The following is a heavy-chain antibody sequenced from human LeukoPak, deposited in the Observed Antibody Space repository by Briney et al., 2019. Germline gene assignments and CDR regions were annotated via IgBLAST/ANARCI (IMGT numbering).Heavy chain of an antibody. CDR1: GFTFSSYW. Sequence: PGGSLRLSCAASGFTFSSYWMHWVRQAPGKGLVWVSRINSDGSSTYYADSVKGRFTISRDNSENTLYLQMNSLRAEDTAIYYCAKRDTTYWGQGTLVTVSS. D-gene: IGHD1-26*01. CDR3: AKRDTTY. CDR2: INSDGSST. V-gene: IGHV3-74*01. J-gene: IGHJ4*02.